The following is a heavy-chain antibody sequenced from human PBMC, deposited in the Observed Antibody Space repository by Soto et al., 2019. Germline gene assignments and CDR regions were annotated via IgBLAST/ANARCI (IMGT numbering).Heavy chain of an antibody. J-gene: IGHJ6*04. CDR2: IWYDGSNK. Sequence: QVQLVESGGGVVQPGRSLRLSCAASGFTFSSYGMHWVRQAPGKGLEWVAVIWYDGSNKYYADSVKGRFTISRDNSKNTLYLQMNSLRAEDTAVYYCARDVGGWVMDVWGKGTTVTVSS. CDR3: ARDVGGWVMDV. CDR1: GFTFSSYG. D-gene: IGHD6-19*01. V-gene: IGHV3-33*01.